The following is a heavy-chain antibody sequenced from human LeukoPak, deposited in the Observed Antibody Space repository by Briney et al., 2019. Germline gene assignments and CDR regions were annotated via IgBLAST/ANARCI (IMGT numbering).Heavy chain of an antibody. V-gene: IGHV1-8*01. Sequence: ASVKVSCKASGYTFTSYDINWVRQATGQGLGWMGWMNPNSGNTGYAQKFQGRVTMTRNTSISTAYMELSSLRSEDTAVCYCARGLNYYDSSLGYWGQGTLVTVSS. J-gene: IGHJ4*02. D-gene: IGHD3-22*01. CDR3: ARGLNYYDSSLGY. CDR1: GYTFTSYD. CDR2: MNPNSGNT.